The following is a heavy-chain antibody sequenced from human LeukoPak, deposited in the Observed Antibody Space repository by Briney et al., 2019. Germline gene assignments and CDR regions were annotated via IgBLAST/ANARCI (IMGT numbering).Heavy chain of an antibody. D-gene: IGHD2-2*01. CDR3: ARGGEYEYRLTRSEVFDY. V-gene: IGHV3-48*04. Sequence: PGGSLRLSCAAAGFIFSSYSMNWIRQAPGKGLEWVSYISSSGSTIYYADSVKGRFTISRDNAKNSLYLQMNSLRAEDTAVYYCARGGEYEYRLTRSEVFDYWGQGTLVTVSS. CDR1: GFIFSSYS. J-gene: IGHJ4*02. CDR2: ISSSGSTI.